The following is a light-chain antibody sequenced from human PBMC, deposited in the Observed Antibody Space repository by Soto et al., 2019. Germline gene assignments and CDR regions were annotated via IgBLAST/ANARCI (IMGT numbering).Light chain of an antibody. J-gene: IGLJ1*01. Sequence: QSVLPQPPSVSGTPGQRVTISCSTTNSRSGSNYVYWYQQLPGAAPKLLIYRNDQRPSGVPDRFSASKSGTSASLAISGLRSEDEADYFCAKWDDSLRVYVFGSGTQLTVL. CDR3: AKWDDSLRVYV. CDR1: NSRSGSNY. CDR2: RND. V-gene: IGLV1-47*01.